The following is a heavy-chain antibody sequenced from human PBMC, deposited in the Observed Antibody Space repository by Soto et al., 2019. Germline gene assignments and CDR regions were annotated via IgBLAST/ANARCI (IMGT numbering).Heavy chain of an antibody. D-gene: IGHD1-26*01. CDR2: INAGNGNT. CDR3: ARWLGSGSYYEPFHY. CDR1: GYTFTSYA. J-gene: IGHJ4*02. Sequence: QVQLVQSGAEEKKPGASVKVSCKASGYTFTSYAMHWVRQAPGQRLEWMGWINAGNGNTKYSQKFQGRVTITRDTSASTAYMELSSLRSEDTAVYYCARWLGSGSYYEPFHYWGQGTLVTVSS. V-gene: IGHV1-3*05.